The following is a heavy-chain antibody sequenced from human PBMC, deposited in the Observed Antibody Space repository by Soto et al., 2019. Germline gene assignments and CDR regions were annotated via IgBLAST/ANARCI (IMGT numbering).Heavy chain of an antibody. D-gene: IGHD5-18*01. CDR1: GGSISRYY. Sequence: SETLSLTRTVSGGSISRYYWSWIRHPPGKGLEWIGYIYYSGSTNYNPSLKSRVTISVDTSKNQFSLKLSSVTAADTAVYYCARLVWSYGTWFDPWGQGTLVTVSS. V-gene: IGHV4-59*08. J-gene: IGHJ5*02. CDR2: IYYSGST. CDR3: ARLVWSYGTWFDP.